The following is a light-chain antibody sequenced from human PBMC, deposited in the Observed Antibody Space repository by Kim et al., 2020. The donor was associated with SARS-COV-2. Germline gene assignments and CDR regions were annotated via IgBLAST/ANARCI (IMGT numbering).Light chain of an antibody. CDR3: SSYTSSDTAV. V-gene: IGLV2-14*03. Sequence: QSALTQPASVSGSPGQSITISCTGTSSDVGGYNSVSWYQQHPGKAPKLMIYDVSNRPSGVSNRFSGSKSGNTASHTISGLQAEDEADYYCSSYTSSDTAVFGGGTQLTVL. CDR1: SSDVGGYNS. J-gene: IGLJ2*01. CDR2: DVS.